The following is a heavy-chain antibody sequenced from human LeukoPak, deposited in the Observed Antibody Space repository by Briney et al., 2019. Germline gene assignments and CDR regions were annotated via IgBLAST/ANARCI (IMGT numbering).Heavy chain of an antibody. CDR1: GGSISSYY. D-gene: IGHD6-6*01. Sequence: SETLSLTCTVSGGSISSYYWSWIRQPPGKGLEWIGYIYYSGSTNYNPSLKSRVTISVDTSKNQFSLKLSSVAAADTAVYYCARDKSSFVPDAFDIWDQGTMVTVSS. J-gene: IGHJ3*02. CDR3: ARDKSSFVPDAFDI. CDR2: IYYSGST. V-gene: IGHV4-59*01.